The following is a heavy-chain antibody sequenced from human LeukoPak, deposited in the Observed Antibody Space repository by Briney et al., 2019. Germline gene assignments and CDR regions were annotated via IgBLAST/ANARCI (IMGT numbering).Heavy chain of an antibody. J-gene: IGHJ6*03. D-gene: IGHD2-15*01. V-gene: IGHV3-74*01. CDR1: GFTFSSYE. Sequence: PGGSLRLSCAASGFTFSSYEMHWVRQAPGKGLVWVSRINSDGSSTSYADSVKGRFTISRDNAKNTLYLQMNSLRAEDTAVYYCARGPEYCSGGSCSEPYYYYYMDVWGKGTPVTVSS. CDR3: ARGPEYCSGGSCSEPYYYYYMDV. CDR2: INSDGSST.